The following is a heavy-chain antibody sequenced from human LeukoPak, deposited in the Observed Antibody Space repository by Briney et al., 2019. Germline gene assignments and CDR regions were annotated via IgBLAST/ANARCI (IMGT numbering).Heavy chain of an antibody. CDR3: ARDHPSMSGNYYRTAFAI. V-gene: IGHV3-21*04. Sequence: GGSLRLSCAASGFTFSSYSMNWVRQAPGKGLEWVSSISSSSSYIYYADSVKGRFTISRDNAKNSLYLQMNSLRAEDTALYYCARDHPSMSGNYYRTAFAIWGQGTMVTVSS. J-gene: IGHJ3*02. D-gene: IGHD1-26*01. CDR1: GFTFSSYS. CDR2: ISSSSSYI.